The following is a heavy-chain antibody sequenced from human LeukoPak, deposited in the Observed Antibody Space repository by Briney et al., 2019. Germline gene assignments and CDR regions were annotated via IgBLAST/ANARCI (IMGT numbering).Heavy chain of an antibody. D-gene: IGHD6-6*01. CDR1: GFTFSSYS. CDR3: ARDSSPFGSSYDY. V-gene: IGHV3-21*01. J-gene: IGHJ4*02. CDR2: ISSSSSYI. Sequence: GGSLRLSCAASGFTFSSYSMTWVRQAPGKGLEWVSSISSSSSYIYHADSVKGRFTISRDNAKNSLYLQMNSLRAEDTAVYYCARDSSPFGSSYDYWGQGTLVTVSS.